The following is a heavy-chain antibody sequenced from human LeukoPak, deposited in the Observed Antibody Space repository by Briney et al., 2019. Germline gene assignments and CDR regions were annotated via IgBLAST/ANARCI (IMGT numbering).Heavy chain of an antibody. Sequence: SETLSLTCTVSGGSISNYYWSWIWQPPGTGLEWIGYLFHSGTPRYNPSLKSRVTISADTSKNQFFLTLNSTTAADTAVYYCARRRGWKQQLVYLDYWGQGTLATVSS. V-gene: IGHV4-59*08. D-gene: IGHD6-13*01. CDR3: ARRRGWKQQLVYLDY. CDR1: GGSISNYY. CDR2: LFHSGTP. J-gene: IGHJ4*02.